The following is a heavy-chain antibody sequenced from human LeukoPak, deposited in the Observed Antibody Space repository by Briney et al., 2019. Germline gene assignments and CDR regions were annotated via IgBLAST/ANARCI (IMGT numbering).Heavy chain of an antibody. CDR2: ITSSGYYT. V-gene: IGHV3-11*05. CDR1: GFTFSDYY. D-gene: IGHD2-15*01. Sequence: GGSLRLSCAASGFTFSDYYMTWIRQAPGKGLEWVSHITSSGYYTNYGDSVKGRFTMSRDNAKKSLYLQMDSLRAEDTAVYYCARVSKAANPTSDSPWFDPWGQGTLVTVSS. CDR3: ARVSKAANPTSDSPWFDP. J-gene: IGHJ5*02.